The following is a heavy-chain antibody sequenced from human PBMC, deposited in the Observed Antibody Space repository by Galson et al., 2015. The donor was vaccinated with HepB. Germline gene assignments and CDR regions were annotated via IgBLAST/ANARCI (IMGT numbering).Heavy chain of an antibody. J-gene: IGHJ4*02. CDR3: ARDLAVAGLFDY. V-gene: IGHV3-33*08. Sequence: SLRLSCAASGFTFSSYGMHWVRQAPGKGLEWVAVIWYDGSNKYYADSVKGRFTISRDNSKNTLYLQMNSLRAEDTAVYYCARDLAVAGLFDYWGQGTLVTVSS. CDR2: IWYDGSNK. D-gene: IGHD6-19*01. CDR1: GFTFSSYG.